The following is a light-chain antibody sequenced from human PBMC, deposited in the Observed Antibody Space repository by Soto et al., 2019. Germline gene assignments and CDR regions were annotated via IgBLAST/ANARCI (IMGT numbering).Light chain of an antibody. CDR3: QQLNS. CDR1: QGISSY. J-gene: IGKJ4*01. V-gene: IGKV1-9*01. CDR2: ASS. Sequence: IQLTQSPSSLSASVGDRVTITCRASQGISSYLAWYQQKPGKAPKLLIYASSTLQSGVPARFSGSGFGTDFTLTISSLQPEDFATYYCQQLNSFGGGTKVEIK.